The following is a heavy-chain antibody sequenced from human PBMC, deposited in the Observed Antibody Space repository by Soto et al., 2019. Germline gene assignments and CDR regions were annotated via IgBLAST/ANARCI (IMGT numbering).Heavy chain of an antibody. CDR3: ARLSHYYGSGSFLLDY. V-gene: IGHV4-59*08. CDR2: IYYSGST. CDR1: GGSISSYY. J-gene: IGHJ4*02. D-gene: IGHD3-10*01. Sequence: SETLSLTCTVSGGSISSYYWSWIRQPPGKGLEWIGYIYYSGSTNYNPSLKSRVTISVDTSKNQFSLKLSSVPAADTAVYYCARLSHYYGSGSFLLDYWGQGTLVTVSS.